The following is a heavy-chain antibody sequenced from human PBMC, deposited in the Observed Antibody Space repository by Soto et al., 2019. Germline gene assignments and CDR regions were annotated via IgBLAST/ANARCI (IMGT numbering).Heavy chain of an antibody. CDR2: ISGSSNTK. J-gene: IGHJ4*02. CDR3: ARDQAEYIVATIGYDY. Sequence: GGSLRLSCAASGFTFSSYGMHWVRQAPGKGLEWVSYISGSSNTKYYADSVKGRFTISRDNAKNSLYLQMNSLRDEDTAVYYCARDQAEYIVATIGYDYWGQGTLVTVSS. V-gene: IGHV3-48*02. CDR1: GFTFSSYG. D-gene: IGHD5-12*01.